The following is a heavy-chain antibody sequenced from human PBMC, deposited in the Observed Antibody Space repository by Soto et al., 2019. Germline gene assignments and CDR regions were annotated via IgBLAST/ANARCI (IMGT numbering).Heavy chain of an antibody. J-gene: IGHJ5*02. CDR2: INPSGGST. V-gene: IGHV1-46*03. Sequence: ASVKVCCKASGYTFTSYYMHWVRQETGQGLEWMGIINPSGGSTSYAQKFQGRVTMTRDTSTSTVYMELSSLRSEDTAVYYCARGSHYYGSGSYYFPFDPWGQGTLVTVSS. CDR1: GYTFTSYY. CDR3: ARGSHYYGSGSYYFPFDP. D-gene: IGHD3-10*01.